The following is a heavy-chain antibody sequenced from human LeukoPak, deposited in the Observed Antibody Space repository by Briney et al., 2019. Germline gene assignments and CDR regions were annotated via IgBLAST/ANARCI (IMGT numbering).Heavy chain of an antibody. CDR2: ISGSGGST. Sequence: GGSLRLSCAASGFTFSSYAMSRVRQAPGKGLEWVSAISGSGGSTYYAESVKGRFTISRDNSKNTLYLQMNSLRAEDTAVYYCARDDYYGSGSLDYWGQGTLVTVSS. D-gene: IGHD3-10*01. J-gene: IGHJ4*02. CDR1: GFTFSSYA. CDR3: ARDDYYGSGSLDY. V-gene: IGHV3-23*01.